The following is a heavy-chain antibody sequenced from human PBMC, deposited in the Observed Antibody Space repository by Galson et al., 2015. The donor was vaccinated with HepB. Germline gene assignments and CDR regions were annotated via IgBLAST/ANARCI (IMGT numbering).Heavy chain of an antibody. Sequence: SLRLSCAASGFTFSSYWMSWVRQAPGKGLEWVANIKQDGSEKYYVDSVKGRFTISRDNAKNSLYLQMNSLRAEDTAVYYCARTGYSSSWYDYYYMDVWGKGTTVTVSS. CDR1: GFTFSSYW. D-gene: IGHD6-13*01. CDR3: ARTGYSSSWYDYYYMDV. V-gene: IGHV3-7*03. J-gene: IGHJ6*03. CDR2: IKQDGSEK.